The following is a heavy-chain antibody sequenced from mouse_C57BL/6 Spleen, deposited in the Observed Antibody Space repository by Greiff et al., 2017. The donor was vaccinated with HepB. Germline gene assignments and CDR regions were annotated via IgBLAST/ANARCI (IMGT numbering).Heavy chain of an antibody. V-gene: IGHV1-69*01. J-gene: IGHJ4*01. Sequence: QVQLQQSGAELVMPGASVKLSCKASGYTFTSYWMHWVKQRPGQGLEWIGEIDPSDSYTNYNQKFKGKSTLTVDKSSSTAYMQLSSLTSEDSAVYYCARGGSEASDYWGQGTSVTVSS. CDR1: GYTFTSYW. CDR3: ARGGSEASDY. CDR2: IDPSDSYT. D-gene: IGHD6-1*01.